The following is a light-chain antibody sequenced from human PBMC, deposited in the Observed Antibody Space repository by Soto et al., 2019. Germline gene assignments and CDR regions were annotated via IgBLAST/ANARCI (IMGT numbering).Light chain of an antibody. J-gene: IGKJ1*01. Sequence: EIVLTQSPGTLSLSPGERATLSCRASHFVASSYVAWYQQKPGQAPRLLIYGASSRATGIPERFSGSGSGTDFTLTINRLEPEDFALYYCQQYGSSPPTFGQGTKWIS. V-gene: IGKV3-20*01. CDR1: HFVASSY. CDR3: QQYGSSPPT. CDR2: GAS.